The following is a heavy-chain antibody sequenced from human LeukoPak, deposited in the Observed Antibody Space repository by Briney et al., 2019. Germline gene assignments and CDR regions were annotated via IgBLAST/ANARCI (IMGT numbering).Heavy chain of an antibody. D-gene: IGHD5-18*01. CDR1: GGSFSGYY. CDR2: INHSGST. CDR3: ARGIQLWLSYDY. Sequence: SETLSLTCAVYGGSFSGYYWSWIRQPPGKGLEWIGEINHSGSTNYNPSLKSRVTISVDKSKNQFSLKVSSVTAADTAVYYCARGIQLWLSYDYWGQGTLVTVSS. J-gene: IGHJ4*02. V-gene: IGHV4-34*01.